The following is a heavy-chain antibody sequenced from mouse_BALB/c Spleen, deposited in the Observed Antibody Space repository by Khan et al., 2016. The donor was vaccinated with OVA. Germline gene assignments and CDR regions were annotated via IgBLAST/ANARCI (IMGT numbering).Heavy chain of an antibody. CDR2: INPTSGYT. V-gene: IGHV1-7*01. CDR3: TRDRIDY. CDR1: GYTFTTYW. J-gene: IGHJ2*01. Sequence: QVQLQQSGAELAKPGASVKMSCKASGYTFTTYWMHWVKQRPGQGLEWIGYINPTSGYTDYNERFKDKATLSADKSSSTAYMQLSSLTSEDSAGYCCTRDRIDYWGQGTTLTVSS.